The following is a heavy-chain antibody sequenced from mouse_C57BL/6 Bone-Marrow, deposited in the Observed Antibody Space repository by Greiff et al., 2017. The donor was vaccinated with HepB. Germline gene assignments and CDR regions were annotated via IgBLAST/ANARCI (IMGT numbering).Heavy chain of an antibody. D-gene: IGHD3-3*01. CDR3: ARIGTGNWYFDV. CDR1: GYSFTGYY. J-gene: IGHJ1*03. CDR2: INPSTGGT. Sequence: VQLQQSGPELVKPGASVKISCKASGYSFTGYYMNWVKQSPEKSLEWIGEINPSTGGTTYNQKFKAKATLTVEKSSSTAYMQLKSLTSEDSAVYYCARIGTGNWYFDVWGTGTTVTVSS. V-gene: IGHV1-42*01.